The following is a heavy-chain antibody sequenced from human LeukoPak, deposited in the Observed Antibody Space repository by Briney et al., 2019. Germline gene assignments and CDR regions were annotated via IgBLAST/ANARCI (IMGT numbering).Heavy chain of an antibody. CDR1: GFTFSSYW. V-gene: IGHV3-7*03. CDR2: IKEDGSER. J-gene: IGHJ5*02. D-gene: IGHD2-2*01. Sequence: GGSLRLSCAASGFTFSSYWMNWVRQAPGKGLEWVANIKEDGSERYYVESVKGRFTISRDNAKNTLYLQMNSLRAEDTAVYYCAKAVGGYCSSTSCWPHDPWGQGTLVTVSS. CDR3: AKAVGGYCSSTSCWPHDP.